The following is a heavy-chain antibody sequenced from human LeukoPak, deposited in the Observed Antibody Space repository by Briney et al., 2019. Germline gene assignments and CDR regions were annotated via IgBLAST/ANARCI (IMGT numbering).Heavy chain of an antibody. J-gene: IGHJ4*02. CDR1: GFTFSGYA. D-gene: IGHD3-16*01. Sequence: GGSLRLSCAASGFTFSGYAMHWVRQAPGKGLEYVSAISTNGGSTYYANSVKGRFTISRDNSKNTLYLQMGSLRAEDMAVYYCARGLSPGYYFDYWGQGTLVTVSS. CDR3: ARGLSPGYYFDY. V-gene: IGHV3-64*01. CDR2: ISTNGGST.